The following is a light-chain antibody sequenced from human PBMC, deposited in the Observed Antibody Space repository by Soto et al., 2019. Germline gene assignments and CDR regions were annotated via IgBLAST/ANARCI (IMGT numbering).Light chain of an antibody. Sequence: QSVLTQPPSASGTPGQRVTISCSGSSFNIGSNAVNWYQHLPRTAPELLIYSSDQRPSGVPDRFSGSKSGTSASLAISGLQSEDEAHYYCAAWDDSLNGLVFGGGTKVTVL. V-gene: IGLV1-44*01. J-gene: IGLJ2*01. CDR2: SSD. CDR3: AAWDDSLNGLV. CDR1: SFNIGSNA.